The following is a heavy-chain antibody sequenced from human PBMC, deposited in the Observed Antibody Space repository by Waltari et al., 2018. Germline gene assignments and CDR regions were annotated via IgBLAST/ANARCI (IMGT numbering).Heavy chain of an antibody. D-gene: IGHD4-17*01. CDR2: ISGSGGST. J-gene: IGHJ4*02. V-gene: IGHV3-23*01. CDR1: GFTFRSYA. CDR3: ASSLYGDYTQIWGRVFDY. Sequence: VQLLESGGGLVQSGGSMRLSCSASGFTFRSYAMTCVLQAPGKGVEWVSVISGSGGSTDYADSVKGRFTISRDNSKNTLYLQMNNLRVEDTAVYYCASSLYGDYTQIWGRVFDYWGQGTLVTVSS.